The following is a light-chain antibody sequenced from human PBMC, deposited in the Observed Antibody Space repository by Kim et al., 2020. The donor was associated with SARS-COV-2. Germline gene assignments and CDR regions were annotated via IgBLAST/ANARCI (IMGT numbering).Light chain of an antibody. CDR1: QSVSSSY. CDR3: QQYGNSPFT. J-gene: IGKJ2*01. CDR2: SAS. Sequence: LSPGERVTLSCRASQSVSSSYLAWYQQKPGQAPRLLIYSASFRATDIPDRFSGSGSGTGFTLTISRLEPEDSAVYYCQQYGNSPFTFGQGTKLEI. V-gene: IGKV3-20*01.